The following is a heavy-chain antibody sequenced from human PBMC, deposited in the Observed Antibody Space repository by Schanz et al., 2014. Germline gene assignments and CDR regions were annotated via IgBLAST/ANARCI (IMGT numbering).Heavy chain of an antibody. CDR2: INPNSGGT. V-gene: IGHV1-2*02. CDR3: ARDYYDILTGYPYDTFDI. J-gene: IGHJ3*02. CDR1: GYTFTGYY. D-gene: IGHD3-9*01. Sequence: QVQLLQSGAEVKKPGASVKVSCKASGYTFTGYYMHWVRQAPGQGLEWMGRINPNSGGTNYAQKFQGRVTMTRDTSISTAYMELRRLRSDDTAVYYCARDYYDILTGYPYDTFDIWGQGTMVTVSS.